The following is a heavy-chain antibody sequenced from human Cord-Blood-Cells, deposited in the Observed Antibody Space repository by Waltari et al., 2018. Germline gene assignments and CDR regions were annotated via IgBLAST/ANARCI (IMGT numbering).Heavy chain of an antibody. J-gene: IGHJ4*02. CDR3: ARAVSSSWFYYFDY. CDR2: IYHSGST. V-gene: IGHV4-30-2*01. CDR1: GGPLISGGHS. Sequence: QLQLHEYGSGLVTPSQTLSLTCAVPGGPLISGGHSRSCIRQPPGKGLEWIGYIYHSGSTYYNPSLKSRVTISVDRSKNQFSLKLSSVTAADTAVYYCARAVSSSWFYYFDYWGQGTLVTVSS. D-gene: IGHD6-13*01.